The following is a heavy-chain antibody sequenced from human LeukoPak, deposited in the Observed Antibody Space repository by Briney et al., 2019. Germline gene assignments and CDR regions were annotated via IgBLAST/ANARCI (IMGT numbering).Heavy chain of an antibody. V-gene: IGHV3-23*01. CDR1: GFTFSTDS. J-gene: IGHJ4*02. Sequence: SLRLSFAAAGFTFSTDSMSWVRQAPWKGLYWVSAISGSGDSTYYADSVQGRFTIFRDNSQNTLFLQMDSLRAEDTAVYYCARDRSTTHFDYWGQGTLVTVSS. CDR3: ARDRSTTHFDY. D-gene: IGHD5/OR15-5a*01. CDR2: ISGSGDST.